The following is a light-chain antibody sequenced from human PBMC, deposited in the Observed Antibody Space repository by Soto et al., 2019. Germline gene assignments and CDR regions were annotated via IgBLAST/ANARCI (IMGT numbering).Light chain of an antibody. Sequence: ETVLTQSPGTLSLSPGERATLSCRASQSITNNYLAWYQQKPGQAPRLLIYGASSRVTGIPDRFSGSGSGTDFTLTISRLEPEEFAVYYCQQSRTSPITFGQGTRLEIK. CDR2: GAS. V-gene: IGKV3-20*01. CDR3: QQSRTSPIT. CDR1: QSITNNY. J-gene: IGKJ5*01.